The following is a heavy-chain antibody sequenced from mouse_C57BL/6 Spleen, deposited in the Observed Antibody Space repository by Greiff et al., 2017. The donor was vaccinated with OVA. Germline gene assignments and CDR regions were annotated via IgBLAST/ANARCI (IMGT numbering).Heavy chain of an antibody. CDR3: ARGDGYDRYFDV. CDR1: GYTFTDYY. D-gene: IGHD2-2*01. Sequence: EVQLQQSGPELVKPGASVKISCKASGYTFTDYYMNWVKQSHGKSLEWIGDINPNNGGTSYNQKFKGKATLTVDKSSSTAYMELRSLTSEDSAVYYCARGDGYDRYFDVWGTGTTVTVSS. J-gene: IGHJ1*03. CDR2: INPNNGGT. V-gene: IGHV1-26*01.